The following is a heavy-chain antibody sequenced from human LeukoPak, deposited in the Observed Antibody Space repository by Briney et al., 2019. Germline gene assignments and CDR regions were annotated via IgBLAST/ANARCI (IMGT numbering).Heavy chain of an antibody. V-gene: IGHV3-11*01. J-gene: IGHJ4*02. CDR3: ARDPPVADQGYSSI. Sequence: PGGSLRLSCAASGFTFGDYFMTWIRQAPGKGLEYISYISSSGSTTHYADSVKGRFTISRDNAKNSLYLQMNSLRAEDTAVYYCARDPPVADQGYSSIWGQGTLVTVSS. D-gene: IGHD6-19*01. CDR1: GFTFGDYF. CDR2: ISSSGSTT.